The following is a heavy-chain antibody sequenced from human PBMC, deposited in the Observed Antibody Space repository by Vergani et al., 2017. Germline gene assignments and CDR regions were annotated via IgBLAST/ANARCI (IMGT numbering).Heavy chain of an antibody. CDR1: GGTFSSYA. Sequence: QVQLVQSGAEVKKPGSSVKVSCKASGGTFSSYAISWVRQAPGQGLELMGGIIPIFGTANYAQKFQGRVTITADESTSTGYMELSSLRSEDTAVYYCARAGYCSRTSCYTDYYYGMDVWGQGTTVTVSS. CDR3: ARAGYCSRTSCYTDYYYGMDV. V-gene: IGHV1-69*12. D-gene: IGHD2-2*02. J-gene: IGHJ6*02. CDR2: IIPIFGTA.